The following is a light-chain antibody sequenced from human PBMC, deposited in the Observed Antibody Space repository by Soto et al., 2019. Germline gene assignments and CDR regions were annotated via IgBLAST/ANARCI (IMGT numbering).Light chain of an antibody. CDR1: QAINNY. Sequence: DIQMTQSPSSLSASVGDRVTITCRASQAINNYLHWYQQKPGKAPKLLIYDASNLEKGAPSRFSGSGSGTDFTFDISSLQPEDVATYYCQHHHNLPHFGQGTKADIK. CDR3: QHHHNLPH. V-gene: IGKV1-33*01. CDR2: DAS. J-gene: IGKJ1*01.